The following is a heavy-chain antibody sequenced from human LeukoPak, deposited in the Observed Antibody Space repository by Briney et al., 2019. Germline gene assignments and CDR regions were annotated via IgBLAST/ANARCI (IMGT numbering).Heavy chain of an antibody. CDR1: GFTFSSYA. CDR3: ARAQSLGFGELLGY. V-gene: IGHV3-23*01. J-gene: IGHJ4*02. CDR2: ISGSGGSNK. Sequence: GGSLRLSCAASGFTFSSYAMSWVRQAPGKGLEWVSAISGSGGSNKYYADSVKGRFTISRDNSKNTLYLQMNSLRAEDTAVYYCARAQSLGFGELLGYWGQGTLVTVSS. D-gene: IGHD3-10*01.